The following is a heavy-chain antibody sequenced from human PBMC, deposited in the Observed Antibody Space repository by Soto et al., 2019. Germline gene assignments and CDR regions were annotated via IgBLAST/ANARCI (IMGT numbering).Heavy chain of an antibody. V-gene: IGHV3-23*01. Sequence: GGSLRLSCAASGFKFSNYAMSWVRQAPGKGLEWVSLISATGGGTYYADSVKGRFTISRDNSHNTLYLQVHSLTAEDTAVYYCAKDRRAGGNSAFYFDFWGQGAQVTVFS. CDR2: ISATGGGT. D-gene: IGHD3-16*01. CDR3: AKDRRAGGNSAFYFDF. J-gene: IGHJ4*02. CDR1: GFKFSNYA.